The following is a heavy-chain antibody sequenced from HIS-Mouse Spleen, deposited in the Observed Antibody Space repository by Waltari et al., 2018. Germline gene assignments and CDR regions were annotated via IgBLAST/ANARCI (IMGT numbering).Heavy chain of an antibody. V-gene: IGHV3-30-3*01. Sequence: QVQLVESGGGVVQPGRSLRLSCAASGFTFSSYAMHWVRQAPGKGLEWVAVISYDGSNKYYADSVKGRFTISRDNSKNTLYLQMNSLRAEDTAVYYCARGFRWHDAFDILGQGTMVTVSS. CDR1: GFTFSSYA. CDR3: ARGFRWHDAFDI. J-gene: IGHJ3*02. D-gene: IGHD2-15*01. CDR2: ISYDGSNK.